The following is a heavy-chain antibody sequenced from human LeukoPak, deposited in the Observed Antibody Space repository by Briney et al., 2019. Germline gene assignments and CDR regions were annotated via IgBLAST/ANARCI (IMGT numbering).Heavy chain of an antibody. V-gene: IGHV4-34*01. CDR3: ARGRESTAIVYGMDV. Sequence: SETRSLTCAVYGGSLSGYYWSWIRQPPGKGLEWIGEMNHSGSTNYNPSLKSRVTISVDTSKNQFSLKLSSVTAADTAVYYCARGRESTAIVYGMDVWGQGTTVTVSS. CDR2: MNHSGST. CDR1: GGSLSGYY. D-gene: IGHD5-18*01. J-gene: IGHJ6*02.